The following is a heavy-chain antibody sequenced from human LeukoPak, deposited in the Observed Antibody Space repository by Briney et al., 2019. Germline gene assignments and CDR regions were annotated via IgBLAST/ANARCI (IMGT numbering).Heavy chain of an antibody. Sequence: GASVKVSCKASGYTFTGYYMHWVRQAPGQGLEWMGWINPNSGGTNYAQKFQGRVTMTRDTSISTANMDVSRLRSDDTAVYYCARDYGSGYIPNNWFDPWGQGTLVTVSS. V-gene: IGHV1-2*02. CDR1: GYTFTGYY. CDR2: INPNSGGT. J-gene: IGHJ5*02. CDR3: ARDYGSGYIPNNWFDP. D-gene: IGHD3-10*01.